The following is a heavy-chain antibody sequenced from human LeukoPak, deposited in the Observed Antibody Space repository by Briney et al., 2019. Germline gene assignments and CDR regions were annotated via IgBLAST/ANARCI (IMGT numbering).Heavy chain of an antibody. D-gene: IGHD6-13*01. CDR2: IKQDGSEK. CDR3: ARDYSSSWFDY. J-gene: IGHJ4*02. Sequence: GGSLRLSCAASGFTFSTYWMSWVRQAPGKGLEWVANIKQDGSEKYYVDSVKGRFTISRDNAKNSLYLQMDSLRAEDTAAYYCARDYSSSWFDYWGQGTLVTVSS. V-gene: IGHV3-7*03. CDR1: GFTFSTYW.